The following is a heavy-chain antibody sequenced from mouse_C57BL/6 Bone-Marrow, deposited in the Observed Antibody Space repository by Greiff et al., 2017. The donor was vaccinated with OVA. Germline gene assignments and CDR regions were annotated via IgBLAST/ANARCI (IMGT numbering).Heavy chain of an antibody. J-gene: IGHJ4*01. CDR3: ARRRFITTDAMDY. CDR1: GFTFSDYG. V-gene: IGHV5-17*01. D-gene: IGHD1-1*01. CDR2: ISSGSSSI. Sequence: EVKVVESGGGLVKPGGSLKLSCAASGFTFSDYGMHWVRQAPEKGLEWVAYISSGSSSIYYADTVKGRFTISRDNAKNTLFLQLTSLRSEETAMYYCARRRFITTDAMDYWGQGTSVTVSS.